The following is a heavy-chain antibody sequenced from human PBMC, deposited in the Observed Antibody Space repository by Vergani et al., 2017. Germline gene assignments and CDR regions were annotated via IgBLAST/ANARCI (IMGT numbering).Heavy chain of an antibody. CDR2: LSTTGGA. CDR3: AGATHSWQRADR. Sequence: QAQLQESGPGLVKPSETLSLTCHVFGVSVTDYNCNWIRQAPGKGLEWIGSLSTTGGATHAGHNPSLKSRVSISFDTSKSQFSLRLTSVTAADSAIYYYAGATHSWQRADRWGQGLLVSVSS. D-gene: IGHD6-13*01. CDR1: GVSVTDYN. V-gene: IGHV4-4*09. J-gene: IGHJ5*02.